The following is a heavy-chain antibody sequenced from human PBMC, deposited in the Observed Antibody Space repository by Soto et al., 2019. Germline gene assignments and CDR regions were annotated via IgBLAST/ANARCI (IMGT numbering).Heavy chain of an antibody. CDR2: INHSGST. CDR3: ARVRIQLWLSSWFDP. V-gene: IGHV4-34*01. J-gene: IGHJ5*02. CDR1: GGSFSGYY. D-gene: IGHD5-18*01. Sequence: QVQLQQWGAGLLKPSETLSLTCTVYGGSFSGYYWSWIRQPPGKGLEWIGEINHSGSTNYNPSLKSRVTISVDTSKNRCSLTLSSVTAAATAVYYCARVRIQLWLSSWFDPWGQGTLVTVSS.